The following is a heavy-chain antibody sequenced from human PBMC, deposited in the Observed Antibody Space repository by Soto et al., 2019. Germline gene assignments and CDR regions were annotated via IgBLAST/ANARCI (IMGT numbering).Heavy chain of an antibody. CDR2: ISSSSSYI. CDR1: GFTFSSYS. J-gene: IGHJ4*02. Sequence: GGSLRLSCAASGFTFSSYSMNWVRQAPGKGLEWVSSISSSSSYIYYADSVKGRFTISRDNAKNSLYLQMNSLRAEDTAVYYCARGEAAAAGTDYWGQGTLVTVSS. D-gene: IGHD6-13*01. CDR3: ARGEAAAAGTDY. V-gene: IGHV3-21*01.